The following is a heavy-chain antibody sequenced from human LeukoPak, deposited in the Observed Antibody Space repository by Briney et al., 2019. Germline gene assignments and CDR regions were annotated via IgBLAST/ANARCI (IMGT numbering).Heavy chain of an antibody. J-gene: IGHJ6*02. V-gene: IGHV3-30*04. CDR3: AREVTLVRGVTIILPGGLDV. Sequence: PGGSLRLSCAAPGFAFRNYVMHWVRQAPGKGLEWVAVISSDGSTEYSADSVKGRFTISRDNSENTLYLQMNSLRPEDTAVYYCAREVTLVRGVTIILPGGLDVWGQGTTVTVSS. CDR1: GFAFRNYV. CDR2: ISSDGSTE. D-gene: IGHD3-10*01.